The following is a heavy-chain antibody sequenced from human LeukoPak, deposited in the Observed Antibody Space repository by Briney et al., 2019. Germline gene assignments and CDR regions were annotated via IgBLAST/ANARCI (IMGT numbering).Heavy chain of an antibody. J-gene: IGHJ4*02. D-gene: IGHD2-2*03. CDR1: GGSISSYY. CDR3: ARDRDPMDIVGVPAAPFDY. CDR2: IYTSGST. V-gene: IGHV4-4*07. Sequence: KPSETLSLTCTVSGGSISSYYWSWIRQPAGKGLEWIGRIYTSGSTNYNPSLKSRVTMSVDTSKNQFSLKLSSVTAADTAVYYCARDRDPMDIVGVPAAPFDYWGQGTLVTVSS.